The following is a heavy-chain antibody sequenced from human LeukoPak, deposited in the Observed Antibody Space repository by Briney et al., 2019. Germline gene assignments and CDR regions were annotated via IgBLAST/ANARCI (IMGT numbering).Heavy chain of an antibody. Sequence: PTGGSLRLSGAASGFTFDDYAMHWVRQAPGKGLEWVSLICGDGGSTYYADSVKGRFTISRDNSKNSLYLQMNSLRTEDTALYYCAKDLSRAGYYDSSYYWGQGTLVTVSS. D-gene: IGHD3-22*01. CDR2: ICGDGGST. CDR3: AKDLSRAGYYDSSYY. J-gene: IGHJ4*02. V-gene: IGHV3-43*02. CDR1: GFTFDDYA.